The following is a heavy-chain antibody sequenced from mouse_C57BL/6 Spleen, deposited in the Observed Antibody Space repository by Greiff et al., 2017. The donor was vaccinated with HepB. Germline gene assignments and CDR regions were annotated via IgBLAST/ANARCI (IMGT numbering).Heavy chain of an antibody. D-gene: IGHD1-1*01. Sequence: QVQLQQPGAELVMPGASVKLSCKASGYTFTSYWMHWVKQRPGQGLEWIGEIDPSDSYTNYNQKFKGKSTLTVDKSSSTAYMQLSSLTSEDSAVYYCARSGTVVATDYWGQGTTLTVSS. CDR3: ARSGTVVATDY. CDR2: IDPSDSYT. V-gene: IGHV1-69*01. J-gene: IGHJ2*01. CDR1: GYTFTSYW.